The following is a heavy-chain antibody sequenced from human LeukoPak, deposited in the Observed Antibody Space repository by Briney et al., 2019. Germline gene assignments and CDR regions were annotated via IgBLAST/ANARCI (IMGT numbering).Heavy chain of an antibody. Sequence: PSETLSLTCTVSGGSISSSSYYWGWIRQTPVKGLEWIGHIYYSGSTYYNPSLKSRVTISVDTSKNQFSLKLSSVTAADTAVYYCARAGSNYYDSSGYYESTYYFDYWGQGTLVTVSS. CDR1: GGSISSSSYY. CDR3: ARAGSNYYDSSGYYESTYYFDY. D-gene: IGHD3-22*01. CDR2: IYYSGST. J-gene: IGHJ4*02. V-gene: IGHV4-39*07.